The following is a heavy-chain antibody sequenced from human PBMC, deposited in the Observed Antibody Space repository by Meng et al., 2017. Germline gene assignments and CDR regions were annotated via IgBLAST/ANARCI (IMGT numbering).Heavy chain of an antibody. J-gene: IGHJ5*02. V-gene: IGHV4-31*03. Sequence: QGQHTGSGPGLLKPSQTLSLTCTVSGGSISSGGYYWSWIRQHPGKGLEWIGYIYYSGSTYYNPSLKSRVTISVDTSKNQFSLKLSSVTAADTAVYYCVTAPITMVRGVIITKWFDPWGQGTLVTVSS. D-gene: IGHD3-10*01. CDR3: VTAPITMVRGVIITKWFDP. CDR1: GGSISSGGYY. CDR2: IYYSGST.